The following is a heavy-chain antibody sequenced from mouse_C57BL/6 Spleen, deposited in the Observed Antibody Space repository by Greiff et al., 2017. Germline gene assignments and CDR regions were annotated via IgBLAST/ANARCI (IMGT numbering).Heavy chain of an antibody. J-gene: IGHJ1*03. CDR1: GYTFPSYW. V-gene: IGHV1-55*01. Sequence: QVQLQQPGAELVKPGASVKMSCKASGYTFPSYWITWVKQRPGQGLEWIGDIYPGSGSTNYNEKFKSKAPLTVDTTSSTAYMQLSSLPSEDSAVYYCAGGNYPGSFDVWGTGTTVTVSS. D-gene: IGHD2-1*01. CDR2: IYPGSGST. CDR3: AGGNYPGSFDV.